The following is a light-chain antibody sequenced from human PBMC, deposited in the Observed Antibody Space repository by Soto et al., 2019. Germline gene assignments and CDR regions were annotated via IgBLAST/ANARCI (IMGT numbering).Light chain of an antibody. Sequence: EIVLTQSRATLSSFPVDRVTLSCRASQYINTRLAWYQHRPGQAPILLIYQNSLRAAGIPDRFSASGSGTDLNLTISDVQPEDFALYYCHKRQSWPRTCGQGTKVDIK. CDR3: HKRQSWPRT. CDR1: QYINTR. V-gene: IGKV3-11*01. J-gene: IGKJ1*01. CDR2: QNS.